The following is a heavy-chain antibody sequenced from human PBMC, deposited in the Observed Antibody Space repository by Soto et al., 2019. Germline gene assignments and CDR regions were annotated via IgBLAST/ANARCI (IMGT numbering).Heavy chain of an antibody. V-gene: IGHV4-30-4*02. CDR2: IYYSGST. CDR3: ARAPIVVAKGYYYYGMDV. Sequence: SETLSLTCTVSGGSISSGDYYWSWIRQPPGKGLEWIGYIYYSGSTYYNPSLKSRVTISVDTSKNQFSLKLSSGTAADTAVYYCARAPIVVAKGYYYYGMDVWGQGTTVTVSS. CDR1: GGSISSGDYY. J-gene: IGHJ6*02. D-gene: IGHD3-22*01.